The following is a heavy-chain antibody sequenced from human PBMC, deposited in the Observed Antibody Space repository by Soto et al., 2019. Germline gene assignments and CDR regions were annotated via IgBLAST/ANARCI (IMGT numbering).Heavy chain of an antibody. CDR2: IIPIFGTA. CDR3: ARGATVTXYXXPPYYYGMDV. J-gene: IGHJ6*02. Sequence: QVQLVQSGAEVKKPGSSVKVSCKASGGTFSSYAISWVRQAPGQGLEWMGGIIPIFGTANYAQKFQGRVTITADESTSTAYMELSSLXSEDTAVYYCARGATVTXYXXPPYYYGMDVWGQGTTVTVSS. V-gene: IGHV1-69*01. CDR1: GGTFSSYA. D-gene: IGHD4-17*01.